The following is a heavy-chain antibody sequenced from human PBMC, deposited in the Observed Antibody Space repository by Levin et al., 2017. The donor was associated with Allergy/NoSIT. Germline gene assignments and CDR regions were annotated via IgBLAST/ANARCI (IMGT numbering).Heavy chain of an antibody. D-gene: IGHD1-26*01. Sequence: SETLSLTCTVSGDSISNGDYYWIWVRQQPGKGLEWIGHIYYSGATYYNPPLMSRVSMSKDTTKNQFSLKLTSVTAADTAVYYCARLKKGKGIMGKTGLWLDPWGQGILVTVAS. CDR2: IYYSGAT. CDR3: ARLKKGKGIMGKTGLWLDP. CDR1: GDSISNGDYY. V-gene: IGHV4-31*03. J-gene: IGHJ5*02.